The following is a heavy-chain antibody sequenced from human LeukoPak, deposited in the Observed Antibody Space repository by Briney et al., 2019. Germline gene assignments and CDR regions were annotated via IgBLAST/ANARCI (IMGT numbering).Heavy chain of an antibody. CDR3: ARMVYATNYDILTGSRGAFDY. CDR1: GYTFTSYY. CDR2: INPSGGST. Sequence: ASVKVSCKASGYTFTSYYMHWVRQAPGQGLEWMGIINPSGGSTSYAQRFQGRVTMTRDTSTSTVYMELSSLRSEDTAVYYCARMVYATNYDILTGSRGAFDYWGQGTLVTVSS. D-gene: IGHD3-9*01. J-gene: IGHJ4*02. V-gene: IGHV1-46*01.